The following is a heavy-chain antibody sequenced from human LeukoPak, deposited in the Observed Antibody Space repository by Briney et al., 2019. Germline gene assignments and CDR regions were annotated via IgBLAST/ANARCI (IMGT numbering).Heavy chain of an antibody. D-gene: IGHD6-19*01. CDR3: ARRSSGWVMNWFDP. CDR2: INHSGST. J-gene: IGHJ5*02. CDR1: GGSFSGYY. V-gene: IGHV4-34*01. Sequence: SETLSLTCAVYGGSFSGYYWSWIRQPPGKGLEWIGEINHSGSTNYNPSLKSRVTISVDTSKNQFSLKLSSVTAADTAVYYCARRSSGWVMNWFDPWGQGTLVTVSS.